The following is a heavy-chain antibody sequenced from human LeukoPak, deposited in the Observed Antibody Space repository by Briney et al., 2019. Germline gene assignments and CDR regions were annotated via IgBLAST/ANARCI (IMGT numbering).Heavy chain of an antibody. CDR2: ISYDGSNK. CDR1: GFTFSSYA. J-gene: IGHJ5*02. D-gene: IGHD1-26*01. V-gene: IGHV3-30*04. Sequence: GRSLRLSCASSGFTFSSYAMHWVRQAPGKGLEWVAVISYDGSNKYYADSVKGRFTISRDNSKNTLYLQMNRLRAEDTAVYYCARTSGSYVFWFDPWGQGTLVTVSS. CDR3: ARTSGSYVFWFDP.